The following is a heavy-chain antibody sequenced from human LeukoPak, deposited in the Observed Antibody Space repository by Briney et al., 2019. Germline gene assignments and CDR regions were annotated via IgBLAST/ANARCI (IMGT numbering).Heavy chain of an antibody. CDR2: INSDGSST. Sequence: XLRLXXXASXXXFSSYWXHWVRHAPGKGLVWVSRINSDGSSTSYADSVKGRFTISRDNAKNTLYLQMNSLRAEDTAVYYCARVHIAVAGTSDYFDYWGQGTLVTVSS. D-gene: IGHD6-19*01. V-gene: IGHV3-74*01. J-gene: IGHJ4*02. CDR3: ARVHIAVAGTSDYFDY. CDR1: XXXFSSYW.